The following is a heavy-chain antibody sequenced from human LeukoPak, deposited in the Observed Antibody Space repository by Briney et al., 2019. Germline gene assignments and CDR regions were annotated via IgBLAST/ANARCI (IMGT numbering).Heavy chain of an antibody. CDR2: IYYSGST. Sequence: SETLSLTCTVSGGSISSSSYYWGWIRQPPGKGLEWIGSIYYSGSTYYNPSLKSRVTISVDTSKNQFSLKLSSVTAADTAVYYCARHGSPYSSSWYTPPGYFQHWGQGTLVTVSS. CDR3: ARHGSPYSSSWYTPPGYFQH. J-gene: IGHJ1*01. V-gene: IGHV4-39*01. D-gene: IGHD6-13*01. CDR1: GGSISSSSYY.